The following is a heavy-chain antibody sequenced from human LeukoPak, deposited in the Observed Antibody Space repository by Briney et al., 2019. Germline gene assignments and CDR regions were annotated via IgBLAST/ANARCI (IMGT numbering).Heavy chain of an antibody. CDR1: GFTFSSYA. Sequence: GGSLRLSCAASGFTFSSYAMNWVRQAPGKGLEWISSISGSGDNTYYADSVKGRFTISRDNSKNTLYLQMNSLRAEDTAVYYCAKGRYHLATVTLLDYWGQGTLVTVSS. V-gene: IGHV3-23*01. CDR3: AKGRYHLATVTLLDY. J-gene: IGHJ4*02. D-gene: IGHD4-17*01. CDR2: ISGSGDNT.